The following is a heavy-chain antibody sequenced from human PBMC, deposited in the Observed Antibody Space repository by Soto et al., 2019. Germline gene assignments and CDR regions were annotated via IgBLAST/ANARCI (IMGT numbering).Heavy chain of an antibody. CDR1: GFMFNTYA. J-gene: IGHJ4*02. V-gene: IGHV3-30-3*01. CDR2: ISYDASTK. CDR3: ARNGDN. Sequence: QVQLVESGGGVVQPGGSLRLSCAASGFMFNTYAMHWVRQAPGKGLEWVAVISYDASTKYYADSVKGRFTISRDNSNNALYLQMNSLRAEHTAVYYCARNGDNWGQGTLVTVSS.